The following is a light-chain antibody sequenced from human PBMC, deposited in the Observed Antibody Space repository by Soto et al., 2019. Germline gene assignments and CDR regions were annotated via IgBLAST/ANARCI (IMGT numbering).Light chain of an antibody. V-gene: IGKV3-20*01. Sequence: EIVLTQYPGTLSLSPGERATLSCRASQSVVTNSLAWYQQKPGQAPRLIIYGASNRATGIPDRFSGRGSGTDFTLTISRLEPEDCAVYYCHQYGGPRWTFGQGTKVEIK. CDR1: QSVVTNS. J-gene: IGKJ1*01. CDR2: GAS. CDR3: HQYGGPRWT.